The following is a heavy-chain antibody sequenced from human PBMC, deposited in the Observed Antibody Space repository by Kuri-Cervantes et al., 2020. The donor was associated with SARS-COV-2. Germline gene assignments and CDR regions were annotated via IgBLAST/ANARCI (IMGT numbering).Heavy chain of an antibody. D-gene: IGHD6-19*01. Sequence: GGSLRPSCAASGFTFSSYSMNWVRQAPGKGLEWVSSISSSSSYIYYADSVKGRFTISRDNAKNSLYLQMNSLRAEDTAVYYCAKDLTIAVAGFNWYFDLWGRGTLVTVSS. V-gene: IGHV3-21*04. CDR1: GFTFSSYS. CDR2: ISSSSSYI. CDR3: AKDLTIAVAGFNWYFDL. J-gene: IGHJ2*01.